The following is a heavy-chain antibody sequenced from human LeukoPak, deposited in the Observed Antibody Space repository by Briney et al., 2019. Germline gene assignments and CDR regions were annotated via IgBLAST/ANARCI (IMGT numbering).Heavy chain of an antibody. V-gene: IGHV1-46*01. CDR2: INPSGGST. CDR3: ARDDPVAAAGTGYFDY. CDR1: GYTFTSYY. J-gene: IGHJ4*02. D-gene: IGHD6-13*01. Sequence: ASVKVSCKASGYTFTSYYMHWVRQAPGQGLEWMGLINPSGGSTSYAQKFQGRVTMTRDTSTSTVYMELSSLRSEDTAVYYCARDDPVAAAGTGYFDYWGQGTLVTVSS.